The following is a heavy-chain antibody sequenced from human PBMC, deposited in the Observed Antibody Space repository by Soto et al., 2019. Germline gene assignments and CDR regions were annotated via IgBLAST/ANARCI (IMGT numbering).Heavy chain of an antibody. CDR2: INGGTGQT. CDR1: GYTFSTHA. Sequence: ASVKVSCKASGYTFSTHAMHWVRQAPGQSLEWMGWINGGTGQTKHSHRFQDRVSITRDTSASTAYMELSSLRSEDTAVDYCARGKGREENYYYYGLDIWGQGTTVTVSS. J-gene: IGHJ6*02. D-gene: IGHD3-10*01. CDR3: ARGKGREENYYYYGLDI. V-gene: IGHV1-3*01.